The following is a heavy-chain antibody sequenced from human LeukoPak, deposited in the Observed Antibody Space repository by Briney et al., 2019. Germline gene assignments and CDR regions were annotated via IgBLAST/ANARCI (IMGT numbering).Heavy chain of an antibody. D-gene: IGHD5-18*01. CDR1: GGTFSSYA. J-gene: IGHJ4*02. CDR3: AVFSKIQSGYNL. Sequence: SVKVSCKASGGTFSSYAISWVRQAPGQGLEWMGGIIPIFGTANYAQKFQGRVTITADESTSTAYMELSSLRSEDTAVYCCAVFSKIQSGYNLWGQGTLVTVSS. CDR2: IIPIFGTA. V-gene: IGHV1-69*01.